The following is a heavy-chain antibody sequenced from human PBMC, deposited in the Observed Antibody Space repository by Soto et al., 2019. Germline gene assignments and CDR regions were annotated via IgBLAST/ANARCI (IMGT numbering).Heavy chain of an antibody. J-gene: IGHJ4*02. Sequence: VQLVESGGGLVQPGGSLRLSCVASGFTFSKSWMHWVRQTPEKGLVWVSYINSDGRSEDYADSVKGRFTISRDNAKSTLYLQMNSLRAEDTAVYYCVRDPPGGGIDYWGQGTLVTVSS. CDR1: GFTFSKSW. D-gene: IGHD2-2*01. V-gene: IGHV3-74*01. CDR3: VRDPPGGGIDY. CDR2: INSDGRSE.